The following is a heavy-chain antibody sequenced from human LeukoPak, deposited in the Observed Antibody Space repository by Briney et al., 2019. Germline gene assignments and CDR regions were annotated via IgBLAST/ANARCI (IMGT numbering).Heavy chain of an antibody. CDR2: ISYDGSNK. D-gene: IGHD3-3*01. CDR1: GFTFSSYA. J-gene: IGHJ4*02. Sequence: GGSLRLSCAASGFTFSSYAMHWVRQAPGMGLEWVAVISYDGSNKYYADSVKGRFTISRDNSKNTLYLQMNSLRAEDTAVYYCARAGYDFWSGYDYWGQGTLVTVSS. CDR3: ARAGYDFWSGYDY. V-gene: IGHV3-30-3*01.